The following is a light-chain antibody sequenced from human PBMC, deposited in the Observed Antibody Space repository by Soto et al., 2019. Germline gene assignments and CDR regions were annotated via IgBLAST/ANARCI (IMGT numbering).Light chain of an antibody. J-gene: IGKJ5*01. V-gene: IGKV3-11*01. CDR3: QQRSDWPLMT. CDR1: HSVSNF. Sequence: EIVLTQSPATLSLSPWERATLSCRASHSVSNFLAWYQQKPGQAPRLLISAASNRATGIPARFSGSGSGTDFTLTISSLEPEDFAVYFCQQRSDWPLMTFGQGTRLEIK. CDR2: AAS.